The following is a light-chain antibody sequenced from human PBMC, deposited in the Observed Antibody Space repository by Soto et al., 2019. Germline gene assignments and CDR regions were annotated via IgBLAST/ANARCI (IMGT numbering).Light chain of an antibody. CDR1: QRVSSSY. CDR3: PQYADSLT. J-gene: IGKJ4*01. V-gene: IGKV3-20*01. CDR2: GTS. Sequence: EIVLTQSPCTLSLSPGERATLSCRASQRVSSSYIAWYQQKPGQAPRLLIYGTSSRATGIPDRFSGSGSGTDFTLTISRLEPEDFAVYYCPQYADSLTFGGGTRVEIK.